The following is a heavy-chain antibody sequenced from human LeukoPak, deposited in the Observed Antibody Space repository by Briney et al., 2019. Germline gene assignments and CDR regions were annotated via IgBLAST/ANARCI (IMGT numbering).Heavy chain of an antibody. CDR2: IRRSGSII. V-gene: IGHV3-48*03. CDR1: GFAFRSYD. D-gene: IGHD3-10*01. J-gene: IGHJ3*02. CDR3: ARLGERTTMIRGVIVEAFDI. Sequence: GWSLRLSCAASGFAFRSYDMNWVRQAPGKGLEWVSYIRRSGSIIYYADSVKGRFTISRDNAQNSLHLQMNSLRDEDTAVYYCARLGERTTMIRGVIVEAFDIWGQGTMVTVSS.